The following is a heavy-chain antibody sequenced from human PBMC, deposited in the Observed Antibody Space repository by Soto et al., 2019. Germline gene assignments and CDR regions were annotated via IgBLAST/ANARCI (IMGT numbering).Heavy chain of an antibody. Sequence: SETLSLTCAVSGYSISSGCYWGWIRQPPGKGLEWIGSIYHSGITYYNPSLKSRVTISVDTSKNQFSLKLSSVTAADTAVYYCASVIPTLAYCGGDCSIGSWWFDPWGQGTLVT. V-gene: IGHV4-38-2*01. J-gene: IGHJ5*02. D-gene: IGHD2-21*02. CDR1: GYSISSGCY. CDR2: IYHSGIT. CDR3: ASVIPTLAYCGGDCSIGSWWFDP.